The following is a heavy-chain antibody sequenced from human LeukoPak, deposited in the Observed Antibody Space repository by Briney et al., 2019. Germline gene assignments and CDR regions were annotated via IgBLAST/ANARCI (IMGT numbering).Heavy chain of an antibody. CDR1: GGSFTDYY. CDR3: ARGPVRDDGLTGISYYFGLDV. J-gene: IGHJ6*02. D-gene: IGHD2-21*02. Sequence: SETLSLTCAVYGGSFTDYYWSWIRHLPGKGLEWIGEIHHRAGANYNPSLWGRFTISADTSKNQFSLNLTSVPAAATATFYCARGPVRDDGLTGISYYFGLDVWGHGTTVTVFS. V-gene: IGHV4-34*01. CDR2: IHHRAGA.